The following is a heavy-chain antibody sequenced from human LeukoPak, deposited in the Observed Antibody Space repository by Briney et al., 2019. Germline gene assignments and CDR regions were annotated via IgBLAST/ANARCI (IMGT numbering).Heavy chain of an antibody. Sequence: GGSLRLSCAASGFTFSGYSMNWVRQAPGKGLEWVSSITSSSNYIYYADSLKGRFTISRDNAKNFLYLQMNSLRAEDTAVYYCARGITMIVVFGYFDYWGQGTLVTVSS. D-gene: IGHD3-22*01. CDR1: GFTFSGYS. CDR2: ITSSSNYI. J-gene: IGHJ4*02. V-gene: IGHV3-21*01. CDR3: ARGITMIVVFGYFDY.